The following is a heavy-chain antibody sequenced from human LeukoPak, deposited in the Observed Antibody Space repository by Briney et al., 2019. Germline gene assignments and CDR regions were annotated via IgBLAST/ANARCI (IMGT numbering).Heavy chain of an antibody. CDR2: IYTSGST. V-gene: IGHV4-61*02. D-gene: IGHD5-18*01. Sequence: SETLSLTCTVSGGSISSSSYYWSWIRQPAGKGLEWIGRIYTSGSTNYNPSLKSRVTISVDTSKNQFSLKLSSVTAADTAVYYCARGGDTAMVTWFDPWGQGTLVTVSS. CDR3: ARGGDTAMVTWFDP. CDR1: GGSISSSSYY. J-gene: IGHJ5*02.